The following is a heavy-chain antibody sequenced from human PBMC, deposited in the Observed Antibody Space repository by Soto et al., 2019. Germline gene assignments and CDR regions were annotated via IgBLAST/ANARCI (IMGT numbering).Heavy chain of an antibody. CDR3: ARLGFPGAIYFDA. V-gene: IGHV5-51*01. CDR1: RYNFTTCW. CDR2: IYPGDSET. Sequence: PGESLKISCKGSRYNFTTCWIGWVRQMPGRGLEGMGIIYPGDSETKYSPDFEGQVTISADRSTNTAYLQWRCLRASDTAMYYCARLGFPGAIYFDAWGLGTLVTVPA. D-gene: IGHD3-9*01. J-gene: IGHJ4*01.